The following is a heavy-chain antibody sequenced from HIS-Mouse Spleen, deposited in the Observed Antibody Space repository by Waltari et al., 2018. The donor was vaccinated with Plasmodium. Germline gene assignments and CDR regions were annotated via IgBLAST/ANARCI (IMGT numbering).Heavy chain of an antibody. CDR3: ARGGYSSSSYYFDY. D-gene: IGHD6-6*01. CDR1: GGSISSYY. CDR2: IYYSGST. Sequence: QVQLQESGPGLVKPSETLSLTCTVSGGSISSYYWSWIRQPPGKGLEWIAYIYYSGSTNYNPSRKSRVTISVDTSKNQFSLKLSSGTAADTAVFYCARGGYSSSSYYFDYWGQGTLVTVSS. J-gene: IGHJ4*02. V-gene: IGHV4-59*01.